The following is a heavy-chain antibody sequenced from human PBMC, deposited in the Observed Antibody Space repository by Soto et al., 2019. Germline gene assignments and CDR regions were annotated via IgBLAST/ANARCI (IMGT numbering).Heavy chain of an antibody. CDR3: TRRHDGLVTTIVFDS. Sequence: GGSLRLSCTAFGFTFGDYGVSWSRQAPGKGLEWVGFIRSKGYGGTTEYAASVKGRISISRDDSKSIAYLEMNSLKTEDTAVYYCTRRHDGLVTTIVFDSWGQGTLVTVSS. J-gene: IGHJ4*02. CDR1: GFTFGDYG. D-gene: IGHD5-12*01. V-gene: IGHV3-49*03. CDR2: IRSKGYGGTT.